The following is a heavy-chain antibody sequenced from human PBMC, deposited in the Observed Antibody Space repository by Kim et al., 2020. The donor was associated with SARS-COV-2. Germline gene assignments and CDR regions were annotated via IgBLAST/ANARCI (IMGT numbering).Heavy chain of an antibody. V-gene: IGHV4-39*01. CDR2: IYYSRST. CDR3: ARRSGSGWY. J-gene: IGHJ4*02. Sequence: SETLSLTCTVSGASISSKTYYWGWIRQPPGKGLEWIGSIYYSRSTYYNPSLKSRVTISVDTSKNQLSLKLYSVIAADTAVYYCARRSGSGWYWGQGTLAIVSS. CDR1: GASISSKTYY. D-gene: IGHD6-19*01.